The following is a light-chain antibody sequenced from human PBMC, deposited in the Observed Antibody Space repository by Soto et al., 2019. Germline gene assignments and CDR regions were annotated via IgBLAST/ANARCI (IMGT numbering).Light chain of an antibody. CDR3: QQTYSTLSIT. V-gene: IGKV1-39*01. J-gene: IGKJ5*01. CDR1: ESIARH. Sequence: DIQMTQSPSSLSASVGDRVTITCRVSESIARHLNWYQQKPGKAPNLLIYAASSLQNGVPSRFRGGGSGTDFTLTINNLQPEDFATYYCQQTYSTLSITFGQGTRLEIK. CDR2: AAS.